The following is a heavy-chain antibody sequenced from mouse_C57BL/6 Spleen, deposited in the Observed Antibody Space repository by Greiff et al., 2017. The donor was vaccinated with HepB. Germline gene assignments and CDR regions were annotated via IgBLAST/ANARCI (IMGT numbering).Heavy chain of an antibody. CDR3: AREGDYDWYFDV. V-gene: IGHV5-4*01. Sequence: EVQGVESGGGLVKPGGSLKLSCAASGFTFSSYAMSWVRQTPEKRLEWVATISDGGSYTYYPDNVKGRFTISRDNAKNNLYLQMSHLKSEDTAMDYCAREGDYDWYFDVWGTGTTVTVSS. J-gene: IGHJ1*03. D-gene: IGHD2-4*01. CDR2: ISDGGSYT. CDR1: GFTFSSYA.